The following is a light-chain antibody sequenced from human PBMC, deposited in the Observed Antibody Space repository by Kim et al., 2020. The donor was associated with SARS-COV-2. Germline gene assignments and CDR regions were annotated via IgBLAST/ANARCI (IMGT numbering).Light chain of an antibody. J-gene: IGKJ1*01. CDR2: GAS. CDR3: QQYGSSPRT. CDR1: QSVSSSY. V-gene: IGKV3-20*01. Sequence: SPGESATLSCRASQSVSSSYLAWYQQKPGQAPRLLIYGASSRATGIPDRFSGSGSGTDFTLTISRLEPEDFAVYYCQQYGSSPRTFGQGTKVEIK.